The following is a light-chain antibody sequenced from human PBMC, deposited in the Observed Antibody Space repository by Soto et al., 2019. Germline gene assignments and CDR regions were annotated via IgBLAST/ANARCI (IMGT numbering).Light chain of an antibody. CDR2: EAS. V-gene: IGKV3-20*01. CDR3: QQFGTSPPYT. J-gene: IGKJ2*01. CDR1: QSVGSTY. Sequence: EILLTQSPGTLSLSPGERATLSCRTSQSVGSTYLAWYQQKPGQAPRLLIYEASRRATGIPVRFSGSGSGTDFTLTISRLEPEDFAVYYCQQFGTSPPYTFGQGTKLEI.